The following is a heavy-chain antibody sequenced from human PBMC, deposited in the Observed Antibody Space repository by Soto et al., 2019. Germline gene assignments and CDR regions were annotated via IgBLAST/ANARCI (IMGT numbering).Heavy chain of an antibody. CDR2: IDPSDSYT. V-gene: IGHV5-10-1*01. D-gene: IGHD5-12*01. J-gene: IGHJ3*02. CDR3: ARQEVATIGDAFDI. CDR1: GYTFTNYW. Sequence: GESLKISCKGSGYTFTNYWINWVRQLPGKGLEWMGKIDPSDSYTNYSPSFQGHVTISPDKSISTAYLQWSSLKASDTAMYYCARQEVATIGDAFDIWGQGTMVTVSS.